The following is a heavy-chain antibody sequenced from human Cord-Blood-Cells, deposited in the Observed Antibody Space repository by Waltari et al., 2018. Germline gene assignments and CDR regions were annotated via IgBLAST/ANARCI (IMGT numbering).Heavy chain of an antibody. V-gene: IGHV4-34*01. CDR1: GGSFSGYY. J-gene: IGHJ6*02. D-gene: IGHD3-22*01. CDR3: ARGGGYYYDSSGYYYYYGMDV. Sequence: QVQLQQWGAGLLKPSETLSLTCAVYGGSFSGYYWSWIRQPPGKGLEWIGEINHSGSTNFTPSLQSLVTISVDTSKNQFSLKLGSVTAADTAVYYCARGGGYYYDSSGYYYYYGMDVWGQGTTVTVSS. CDR2: INHSGST.